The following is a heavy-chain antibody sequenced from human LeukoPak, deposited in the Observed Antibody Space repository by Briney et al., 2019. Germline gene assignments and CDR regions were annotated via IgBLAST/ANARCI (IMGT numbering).Heavy chain of an antibody. CDR2: VFHTVIT. V-gene: IGHV4-38-2*02. D-gene: IGHD1-26*01. J-gene: IGHJ6*03. CDR1: GYSISSGYY. CDR3: ARHGERGYYYYMDV. Sequence: SETLSLTCTVSGYSISSGYYWGWIRQSPGKGLEWIGSVFHTVITYYNPSLTSRLSISVDTSKNQFSLKLSSVTAADTAVYYCARHGERGYYYYMDVWGKGTTVTVSS.